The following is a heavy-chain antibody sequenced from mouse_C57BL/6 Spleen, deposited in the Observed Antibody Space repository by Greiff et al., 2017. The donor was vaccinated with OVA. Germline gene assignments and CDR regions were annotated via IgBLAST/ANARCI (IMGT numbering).Heavy chain of an antibody. Sequence: QVQLQHPGAELVRPGSSVKLSCKASGYTFTSYWMDWVKQRPGQGLEWIGNIYPSDSETHYNQKFKDKATLTVDKSSSTAYMQLSSLTSEDSAVYYCARDGSSYSAYWGQGTLVTVSA. CDR2: IYPSDSET. CDR1: GYTFTSYW. D-gene: IGHD1-1*01. J-gene: IGHJ3*01. V-gene: IGHV1-61*01. CDR3: ARDGSSYSAY.